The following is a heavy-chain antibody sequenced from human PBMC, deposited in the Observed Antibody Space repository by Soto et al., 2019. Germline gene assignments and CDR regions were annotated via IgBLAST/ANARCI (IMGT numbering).Heavy chain of an antibody. J-gene: IGHJ5*02. CDR2: IYHTGNA. CDR1: GGFISNNNFY. V-gene: IGHV4-39*01. CDR3: ARDYFDSSDYTTNWFDP. Sequence: SETLSLTCSVSGGFISNNNFYWAWILQPPGEGLEWIGSIYHTGNAYYNPSLKSRVTIFVDTSKNQFSLKLTSVTAADTALYYCARDYFDSSDYTTNWFDPWGQGTLVTVSS. D-gene: IGHD3-22*01.